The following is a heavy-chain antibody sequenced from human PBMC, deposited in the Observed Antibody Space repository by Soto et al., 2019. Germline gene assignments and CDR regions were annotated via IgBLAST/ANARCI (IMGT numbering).Heavy chain of an antibody. CDR2: INAGNGNT. CDR3: ASSVTAPAAIGY. D-gene: IGHD2-2*02. V-gene: IGHV1-3*01. J-gene: IGHJ4*02. Sequence: QVQLVQSGAEVKKPGASVKVSCKASGYTFTSYAMHWVRQAPGQRLEWMGWINAGNGNTKYSQKFQGGVTITRDTSASTAYRELSSLRSEDTAVYYCASSVTAPAAIGYWGQGTLVTVSS. CDR1: GYTFTSYA.